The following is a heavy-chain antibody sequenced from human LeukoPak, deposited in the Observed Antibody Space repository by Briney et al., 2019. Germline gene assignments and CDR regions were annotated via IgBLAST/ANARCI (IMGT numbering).Heavy chain of an antibody. CDR3: VRDRFYSFDY. Sequence: GGSLRLSCVTSGFTFSSYELNWVRQAPGKGLEWVSYISSSGSSTYYADSVKGRFTISRDNAKNSLYLQMNSLRDEDTAVYYCVRDRFYSFDYWGQGTLVTVSS. CDR1: GFTFSSYE. V-gene: IGHV3-48*03. J-gene: IGHJ4*02. CDR2: ISSSGSST.